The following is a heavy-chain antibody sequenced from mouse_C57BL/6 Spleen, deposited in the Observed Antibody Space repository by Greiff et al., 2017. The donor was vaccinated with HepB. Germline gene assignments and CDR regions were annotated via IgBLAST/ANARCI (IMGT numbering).Heavy chain of an antibody. J-gene: IGHJ4*01. CDR1: GYTFTGYW. V-gene: IGHV1-9*01. Sequence: QVQLQQSGAELMKPGASVKLSCKATGYTFTGYWIEWVKQRPGHGLEWIGEILPGSGSTNYNEKFKGKATFTADTSSNTAYMQLSSLTTEDSAIYYCARRPHYYGSSSSMGDYWGQGTSVTVSS. CDR2: ILPGSGST. CDR3: ARRPHYYGSSSSMGDY. D-gene: IGHD1-1*01.